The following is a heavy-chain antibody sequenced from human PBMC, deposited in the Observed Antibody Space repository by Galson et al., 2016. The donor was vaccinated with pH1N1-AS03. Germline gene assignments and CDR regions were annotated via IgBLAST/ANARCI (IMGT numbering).Heavy chain of an antibody. Sequence: SVKVSCKASAYTFTTYGTSWVRQAPGQGLEWMGWISPYNGNTNYAQKLQGRVTMTADTSTSTAYMELRSLKSDDTAVYYCAREMGIMDAFDIWGQGTMVTVAS. D-gene: IGHD3-16*01. J-gene: IGHJ3*02. CDR2: ISPYNGNT. CDR3: AREMGIMDAFDI. CDR1: AYTFTTYG. V-gene: IGHV1-18*01.